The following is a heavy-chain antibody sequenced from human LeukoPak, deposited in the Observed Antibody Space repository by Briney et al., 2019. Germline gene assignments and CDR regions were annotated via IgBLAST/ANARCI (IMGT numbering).Heavy chain of an antibody. CDR1: GFTFSSYA. J-gene: IGHJ6*02. Sequence: PGGSLRLSCAASGFTFSSYAMHWVRQAPGKGLEWVANINRDGSERYYVDSVKGRFTISRDDAKSSLYLQMNSLRAEDTAVYYCARRNAMEVWGQGTTVIVFS. V-gene: IGHV3-7*03. CDR2: INRDGSER. CDR3: ARRNAMEV.